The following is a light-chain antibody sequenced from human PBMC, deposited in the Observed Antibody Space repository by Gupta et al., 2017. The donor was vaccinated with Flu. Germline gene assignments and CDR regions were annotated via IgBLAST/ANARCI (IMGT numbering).Light chain of an antibody. CDR1: QSIRNY. CDR2: SAS. V-gene: IGKV1-39*01. J-gene: IGKJ1*01. Sequence: SSLSASVGDRGTITCRASQSIRNYLYWYQQKPGEAPKLLVYSASSWQSGVPSRFSGSGSGTDFTLTISSRQQEDCSSYFCQQTDNNPLLTFGHGTKVDIK. CDR3: QQTDNNPLLT.